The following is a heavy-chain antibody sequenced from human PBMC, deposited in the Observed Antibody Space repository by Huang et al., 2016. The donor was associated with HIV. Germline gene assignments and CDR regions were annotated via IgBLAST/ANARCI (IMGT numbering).Heavy chain of an antibody. CDR2: INVCNGNT. D-gene: IGHD3-10*01. V-gene: IGHV1-3*01. CDR1: GYTFTDYA. J-gene: IGHJ4*02. Sequence: QVQLVQSGAEVKKPGASVNVSCKASGYTFTDYAMHWVRQAPGQRLEWMGWINVCNGNTKYSQKFQGRVTITRDTSATTAYMELSSLRSEDTAVYYCARFRGDYWGQGTLVTVSS. CDR3: ARFRGDY.